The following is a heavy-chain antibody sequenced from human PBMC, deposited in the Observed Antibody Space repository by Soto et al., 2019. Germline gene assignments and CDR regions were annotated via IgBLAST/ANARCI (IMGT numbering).Heavy chain of an antibody. CDR1: GGSINSYY. D-gene: IGHD2-15*01. V-gene: IGHV4-59*08. Sequence: QVQLQESGPGLVKPSETLSLTCTVSGGSINSYYWSWIRQPPGKGLEWIGYIYDSGSTNYNPSLKSRLTISVDTSKNQFSLKLSSVTAADTAVYYCARRSGGSANFDYWGQGTLVTVSS. CDR3: ARRSGGSANFDY. J-gene: IGHJ4*02. CDR2: IYDSGST.